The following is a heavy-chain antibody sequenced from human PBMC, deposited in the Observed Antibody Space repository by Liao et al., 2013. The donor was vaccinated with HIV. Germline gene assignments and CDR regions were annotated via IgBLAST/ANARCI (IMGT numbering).Heavy chain of an antibody. CDR2: IYASGST. Sequence: QVQMQESGPTLVKPSETLSLTCTVSGGSISTYYWSWIRQPAGKGLEWIGRIYASGSTNDNPSLKSRVTMSVDTSKNQFSLKLSSVTATDTAVYYCAREVSGSSTRGLDYWGQGVLITVSS. V-gene: IGHV4-4*07. D-gene: IGHD1-26*01. J-gene: IGHJ4*02. CDR1: GGSISTYY. CDR3: AREVSGSSTRGLDY.